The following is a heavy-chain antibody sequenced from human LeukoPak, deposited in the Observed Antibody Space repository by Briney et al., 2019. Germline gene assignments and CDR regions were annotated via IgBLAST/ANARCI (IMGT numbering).Heavy chain of an antibody. Sequence: PGGSLRLSCAASGFTFSDYYMSWIRQAPGKGLEWFSYIISTGETIYYADSVKGRFTISRDNAKNSLYLQMNSLRAEDTAVYYCAGYSSGCFGAFHIRGQGTIVTVSS. CDR2: IISTGETI. CDR1: GFTFSDYY. V-gene: IGHV3-11*04. CDR3: AGYSSGCFGAFHI. D-gene: IGHD6-19*01. J-gene: IGHJ3*02.